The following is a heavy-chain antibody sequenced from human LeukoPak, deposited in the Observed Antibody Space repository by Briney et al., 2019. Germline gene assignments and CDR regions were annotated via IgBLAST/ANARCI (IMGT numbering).Heavy chain of an antibody. Sequence: GGSLRLSCAASGFTLSSYAMHWVRQPAGKGLEWVSAIGTAGDTFYPGSVKGRFTISRENAKKSLFLQMNSLRAEDTAVYYCARQNTPHGNFDYWGQGTLVTVSS. J-gene: IGHJ4*02. V-gene: IGHV3-13*01. CDR1: GFTLSSYA. CDR3: ARQNTPHGNFDY. D-gene: IGHD1-26*01. CDR2: IGTAGDT.